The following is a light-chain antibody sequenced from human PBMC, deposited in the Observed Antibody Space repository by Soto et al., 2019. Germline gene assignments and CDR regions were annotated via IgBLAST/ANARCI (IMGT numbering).Light chain of an antibody. CDR1: SSDVGAYNY. CDR2: EVS. CDR3: TSYAGNNIWV. Sequence: QSALTQPPSASGSPGQSVTISCTGTSSDVGAYNYVSWYQQYPGKAPKLMIYEVSKRPLGVPDRFSGSKSGKTASLTVSGLQPEDEADYYCTSYAGNNIWVFGGGTKVTVL. V-gene: IGLV2-8*01. J-gene: IGLJ3*02.